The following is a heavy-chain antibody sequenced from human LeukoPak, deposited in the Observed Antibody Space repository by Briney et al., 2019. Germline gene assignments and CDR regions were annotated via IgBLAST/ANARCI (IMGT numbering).Heavy chain of an antibody. Sequence: SKTLSLTCTVSGGSISSSSYYWGWIGQPPGKGLEWIGSIYYSGSTYYNPSLKSRVTISVDTSKNQFSLKLSSVTAADTAVYYCASNYDFWSGYRPDQGFDPWGQGTLVTVSS. D-gene: IGHD3-3*01. CDR1: GGSISSSSYY. J-gene: IGHJ5*02. CDR3: ASNYDFWSGYRPDQGFDP. CDR2: IYYSGST. V-gene: IGHV4-39*07.